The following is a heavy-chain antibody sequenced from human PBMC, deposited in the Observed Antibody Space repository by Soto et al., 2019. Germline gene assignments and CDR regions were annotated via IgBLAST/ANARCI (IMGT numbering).Heavy chain of an antibody. CDR2: IYYSGST. CDR1: GDSVSSGDYY. J-gene: IGHJ4*01. CDR3: ARGSGYYLFLSDY. D-gene: IGHD3-22*01. Sequence: QVQLQESGPGLVKPSETLSLTCTVSGDSVSSGDYYWIWVRQPPGKGLEWIGYIYYSGSTNYNPSLKSRVTISVGTSKNQFALNLSSVSAADTAVYYGARGSGYYLFLSDYWGQGTLVTVSS. V-gene: IGHV4-61*08.